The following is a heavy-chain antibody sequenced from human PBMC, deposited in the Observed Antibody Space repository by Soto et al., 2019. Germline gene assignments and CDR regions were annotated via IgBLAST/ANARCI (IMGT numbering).Heavy chain of an antibody. CDR1: GLTFSTYA. J-gene: IGHJ4*02. Sequence: EVQLLESGGGLVQPGGSLRLSCAASGLTFSTYAMNWVRQTPGKGLDWVSTIGVRDDNTYYADSVRGRFTISRDNSKDTLYLQMDSLRADGTAVYYCAKPGYAGSYGDSRGRDKYYIDYWGQGTLVTVSS. CDR2: IGVRDDNT. D-gene: IGHD4-17*01. CDR3: AKPGYAGSYGDSRGRDKYYIDY. V-gene: IGHV3-23*01.